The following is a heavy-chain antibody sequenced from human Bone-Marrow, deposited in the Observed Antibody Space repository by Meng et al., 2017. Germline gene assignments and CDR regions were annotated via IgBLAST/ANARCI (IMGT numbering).Heavy chain of an antibody. V-gene: IGHV1-69*13. D-gene: IGHD2-21*02. CDR1: GGISSSHV. CDR2: IISVFGTA. CDR3: ARGGCGGDCGNFLHFALDV. Sequence: SVKISCKASGGISSSHVMAWVRQAPGRGLEWMGGIISVFGTANYAQKCQGRVTITADESTSTAYMELRRLRSDDASICYCARGGCGGDCGNFLHFALDVWGQGTTVTVSS. J-gene: IGHJ6*02.